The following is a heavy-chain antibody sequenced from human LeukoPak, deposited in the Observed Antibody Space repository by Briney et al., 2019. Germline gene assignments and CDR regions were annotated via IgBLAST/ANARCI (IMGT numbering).Heavy chain of an antibody. CDR2: IYTSGST. CDR3: ARDEGATYNPFFDY. J-gene: IGHJ4*02. D-gene: IGHD1-26*01. CDR1: GGSISSGSYY. V-gene: IGHV4-61*02. Sequence: PSRTLSLTCTVSGGSISSGSYYWSWIGQPTGKGLEWIGRIYTSGSTNYNPSLKSRVTIPVDTSKNQFSLKLSSVTAADTAVYYCARDEGATYNPFFDYWGQGTLVTVSS.